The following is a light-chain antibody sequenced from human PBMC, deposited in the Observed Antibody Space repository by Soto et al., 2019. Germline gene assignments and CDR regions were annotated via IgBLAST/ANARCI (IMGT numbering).Light chain of an antibody. Sequence: EIVLTQSPAPLSLSPGERATLSCRASQSLSRHFSAWYQQKPGQPLRLLIYDSSTRATGFPDRFSGSGSGTDFTLTIIRLEPDDFAVYYCQQYDISPWTFGQGTKVEIK. CDR3: QQYDISPWT. CDR2: DSS. J-gene: IGKJ1*01. CDR1: QSLSRHF. V-gene: IGKV3-20*01.